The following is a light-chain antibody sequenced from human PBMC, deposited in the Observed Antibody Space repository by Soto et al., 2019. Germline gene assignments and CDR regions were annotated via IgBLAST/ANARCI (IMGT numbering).Light chain of an antibody. V-gene: IGKV3-15*01. Sequence: EVVMTQFPATLSVSPGERATLSCRASQSVNNFLAWYQQKPGQAPRLLMSGASTRATGISAKFSGSGSGTDFTLTISSLQSEDFAIYYCQQYNNWPRTFGQGTKVEIK. J-gene: IGKJ1*01. CDR1: QSVNNF. CDR3: QQYNNWPRT. CDR2: GAS.